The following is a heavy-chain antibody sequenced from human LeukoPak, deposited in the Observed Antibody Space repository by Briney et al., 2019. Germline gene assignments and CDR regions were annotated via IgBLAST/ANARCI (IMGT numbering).Heavy chain of an antibody. CDR3: ARRAYCNGDCTRHYSYYYSMDV. V-gene: IGHV5-51*01. J-gene: IGHJ6*02. CDR1: GYSFSTYW. D-gene: IGHD2-21*02. Sequence: GESLKISCKGSGYSFSTYWIGWVRPMPGKGLEWMGIIYPGSSDTRYSPTFQGQVTISADKSISTAYLQWSSLKASDTAMYYCARRAYCNGDCTRHYSYYYSMDVWGQGTTVTVSS. CDR2: IYPGSSDT.